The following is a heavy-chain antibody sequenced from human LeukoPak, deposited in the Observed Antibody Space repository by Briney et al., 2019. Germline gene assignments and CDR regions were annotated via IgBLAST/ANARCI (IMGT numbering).Heavy chain of an antibody. V-gene: IGHV5-51*01. CDR3: ARHPAYCGGDCPYYYYYGMDV. CDR1: GYSFTNYW. Sequence: GESLKISCRGSGYSFTNYWIGWVRQMPGKGLEWMGIIYPSDSDTRYNPSFQGQVTISADKSITTGYLQWSSLEASDTAMYYCARHPAYCGGDCPYYYYYGMDVWGQGTTVTVSS. D-gene: IGHD2-21*02. CDR2: IYPSDSDT. J-gene: IGHJ6*02.